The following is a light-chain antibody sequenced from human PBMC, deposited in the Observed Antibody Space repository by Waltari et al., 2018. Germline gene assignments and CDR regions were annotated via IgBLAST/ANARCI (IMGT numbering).Light chain of an antibody. CDR1: QSITWW. Sequence: DIHMTQSPSTLSAPVGDRVTITCRASQSITWWLTWYQQKPGKAPKLLISKASTLETGVPSRFSDTGSGTEFTLTINSLQPDDSATYFCQQYNLYPLTFGGGTTVGIK. CDR3: QQYNLYPLT. V-gene: IGKV1-5*03. J-gene: IGKJ4*01. CDR2: KAS.